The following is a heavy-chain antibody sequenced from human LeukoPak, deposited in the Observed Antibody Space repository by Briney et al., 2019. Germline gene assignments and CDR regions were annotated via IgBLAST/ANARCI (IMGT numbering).Heavy chain of an antibody. CDR1: GFTFSSYG. CDR2: IRYDGSNK. D-gene: IGHD5-12*01. J-gene: IGHJ4*02. CDR3: AKVNGHDFQCLGY. V-gene: IGHV3-30*02. Sequence: GGSLRLSCAASGFTFSSYGMHWVRQAPGKGLEWVAFIRYDGSNKYYADSVKGRFTISRDNSKNTLCLQMDSLRAEDTAVYYCAKVNGHDFQCLGYWGQGTLVTVSS.